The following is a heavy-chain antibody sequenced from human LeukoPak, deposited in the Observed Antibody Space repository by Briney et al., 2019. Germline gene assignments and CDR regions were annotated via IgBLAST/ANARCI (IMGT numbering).Heavy chain of an antibody. V-gene: IGHV3-7*03. J-gene: IGHJ4*02. CDR1: GFTFSSYW. CDR3: AKDRGNYYDSSGYPN. Sequence: GGSLRLSCAASGFTFSSYWMSWVRQAPGKGLEWVANIKQDGSEKYYVDSVKGRFTVSRDNSKDTLYLQMNSLRAEDTAVYYCAKDRGNYYDSSGYPNWGQGTLVTVSS. CDR2: IKQDGSEK. D-gene: IGHD3-22*01.